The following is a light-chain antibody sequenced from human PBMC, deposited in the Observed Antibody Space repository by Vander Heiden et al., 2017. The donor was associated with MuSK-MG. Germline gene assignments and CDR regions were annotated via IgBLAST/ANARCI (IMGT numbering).Light chain of an antibody. CDR3: RPLST. J-gene: IGKJ4*01. CDR2: AAS. V-gene: IGKV1-9*01. Sequence: IQLTQSPSSLSASVGNRVTITCRARQGISSYLAVDQQKPGKAPKLLIYAASTLQSGVKSSFSGSGSGTDFTLSSCSMQPEDFATDYGRPLSTFGGGTKVEIK. CDR1: QGISSY.